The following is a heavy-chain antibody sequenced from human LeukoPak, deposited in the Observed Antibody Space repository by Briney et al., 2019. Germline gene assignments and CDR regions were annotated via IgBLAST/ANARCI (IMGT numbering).Heavy chain of an antibody. CDR1: GYTFTGYY. J-gene: IGHJ4*02. Sequence: ASVKVSCKASGYTFTGYYMHWVRQAPGQGLEWMGWINPNSGGTNYAQKFQGRVTMTRDTSISTAYMELSGLRSDDTAVYYCARVAYSGYDLPFDYWGQGTLVTVSS. CDR2: INPNSGGT. V-gene: IGHV1-2*02. D-gene: IGHD5-12*01. CDR3: ARVAYSGYDLPFDY.